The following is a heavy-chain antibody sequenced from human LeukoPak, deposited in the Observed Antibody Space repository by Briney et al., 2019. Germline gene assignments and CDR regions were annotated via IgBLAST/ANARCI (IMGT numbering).Heavy chain of an antibody. D-gene: IGHD2-15*01. CDR2: IYYSGST. V-gene: IGHV4-30-4*08. Sequence: PSETLSLTCTVSGGSISSGDYYWSWIRQPPGKGLEWIGYIYYSGSTYYNPSLKSRVTISVDTSKNQFSLKLSSVTAADTAVYYCARLLTKFGGGNYWGQGTLVTVSS. CDR1: GGSISSGDYY. J-gene: IGHJ4*02. CDR3: ARLLTKFGGGNY.